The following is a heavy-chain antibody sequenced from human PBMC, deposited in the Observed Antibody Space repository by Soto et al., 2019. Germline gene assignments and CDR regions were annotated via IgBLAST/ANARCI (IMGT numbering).Heavy chain of an antibody. CDR3: VKGEFYYDSSAYYPFDS. V-gene: IGHV3-23*01. D-gene: IGHD3-22*01. CDR2: ISSKTGST. Sequence: GGSLRLSCAASGFTFRNYAMSWVRQAPGKGLEWVSAISSKTGSTYYADSVKGRFTISRDNSRNTQYLQMSSLRADDTAVYYCVKGEFYYDSSAYYPFDSWGQGT. J-gene: IGHJ4*02. CDR1: GFTFRNYA.